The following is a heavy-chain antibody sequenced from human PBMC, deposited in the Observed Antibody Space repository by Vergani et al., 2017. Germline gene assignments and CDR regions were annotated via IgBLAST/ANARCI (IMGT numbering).Heavy chain of an antibody. CDR2: ISYDGSNK. V-gene: IGHV3-30*03. CDR3: ARVINIAVAGLGYYFDY. Sequence: QVQLVESGGGVVQPGRSLRLSCAASGFTFSSYGMHWVRQAPGKGLEWVAVISYDGSNKYYADSVKGRFTISRDNSKNTLYLQMNSLRAEDTAVYYCARVINIAVAGLGYYFDYWGQGTLVTVSS. CDR1: GFTFSSYG. D-gene: IGHD6-19*01. J-gene: IGHJ4*02.